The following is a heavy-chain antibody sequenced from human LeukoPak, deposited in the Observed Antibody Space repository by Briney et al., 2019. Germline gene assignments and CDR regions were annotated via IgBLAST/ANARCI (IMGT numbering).Heavy chain of an antibody. CDR1: GFTFSSYA. CDR3: AKDLNPYYYDSSGYYYGCFDY. V-gene: IGHV3-23*01. CDR2: ISGSGGST. J-gene: IGHJ4*02. Sequence: PGASLRLSCAASGFTFSSYAMSWVRQAPGKGLEWVSAISGSGGSTYYADSVKGRFTISRDNSKNTLYLQMNSLRAEDTAVYYCAKDLNPYYYDSSGYYYGCFDYWGQGTLVTVSS. D-gene: IGHD3-22*01.